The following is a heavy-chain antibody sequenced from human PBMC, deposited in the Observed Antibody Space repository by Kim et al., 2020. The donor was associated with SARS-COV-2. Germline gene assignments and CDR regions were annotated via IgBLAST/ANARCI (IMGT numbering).Heavy chain of an antibody. CDR1: GGSFSGYY. CDR2: INHSGST. V-gene: IGHV4-34*01. CDR3: SRGDLHGLVRRRVDY. Sequence: SETLSLTCAVYGGSFSGYYWSWIRQPPGKGLEWIGEINHSGSTNYNTSLKSRVTITVNTSTNQFSLKLSSVTAADQAAVYYSRGDLHGLVRRRVDYWGQG. D-gene: IGHD6-19*01. J-gene: IGHJ4*02.